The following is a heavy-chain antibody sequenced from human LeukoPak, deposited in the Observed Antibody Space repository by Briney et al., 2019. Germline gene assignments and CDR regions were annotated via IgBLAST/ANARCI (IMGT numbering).Heavy chain of an antibody. CDR2: ITGSGGST. J-gene: IGHJ4*02. V-gene: IGHV3-23*01. CDR3: AKGTSTYSSGSFDY. Sequence: PGGALSLSCAASGLTFRTYGLSWLRQAPGKGLDGVSVITGSGGSTYYADSVKGRYTISRDNSNNMLYLQMTSLRAEDTAVYYCAKGTSTYSSGSFDYWGRGTLVTVSS. CDR1: GLTFRTYG. D-gene: IGHD6-19*01.